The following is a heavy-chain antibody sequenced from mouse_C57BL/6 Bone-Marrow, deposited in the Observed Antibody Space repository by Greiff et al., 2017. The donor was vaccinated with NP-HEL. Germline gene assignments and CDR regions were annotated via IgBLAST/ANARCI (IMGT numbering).Heavy chain of an antibody. Sequence: QVQLQQSGAELVKPGASVKLSCKASGYTFTEYTIHWVKQRSGQGLEWIGWFYPGSGSIKYNEKFKDKATLTADKSSSTVYMELSRLTSEDSAVYFCARHEGYYSYDGGGYFDYWGQGTTLTVSS. CDR1: GYTFTEYT. D-gene: IGHD1-1*01. J-gene: IGHJ2*01. CDR3: ARHEGYYSYDGGGYFDY. V-gene: IGHV1-62-2*01. CDR2: FYPGSGSI.